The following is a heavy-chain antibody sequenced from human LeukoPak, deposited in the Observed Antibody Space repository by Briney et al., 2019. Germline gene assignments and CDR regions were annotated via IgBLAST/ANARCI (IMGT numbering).Heavy chain of an antibody. CDR3: ARDLGDSILPGLLWFGELLPGY. D-gene: IGHD3-10*01. J-gene: IGHJ4*02. CDR1: GYTFTSYY. Sequence: GASVKVSCKASGYTFTSYYMHWVRQAPGQGLEWMGIINPSGGSTSYAQKFQGRVTMTRDTSTSTVYMELSSLRSEDTAVYYCARDLGDSILPGLLWFGELLPGYWGQGTLVTVSS. V-gene: IGHV1-46*01. CDR2: INPSGGST.